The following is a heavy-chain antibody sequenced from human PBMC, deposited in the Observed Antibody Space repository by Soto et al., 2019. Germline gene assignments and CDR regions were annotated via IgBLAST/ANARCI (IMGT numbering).Heavy chain of an antibody. CDR1: GFPFTTYG. V-gene: IGHV3-33*06. D-gene: IGHD2-21*02. CDR3: VKDHCGGDCYSDPYFDN. Sequence: GGSLRLSCAASGFPFTTYGMHWVRQAPGKGLEWVAVIWFDGSEKYYGESAKGRFTISRDNSKNMVYLEMNSLRVEDTALYFCVKDHCGGDCYSDPYFDNWGQGTLVTVS. J-gene: IGHJ4*02. CDR2: IWFDGSEK.